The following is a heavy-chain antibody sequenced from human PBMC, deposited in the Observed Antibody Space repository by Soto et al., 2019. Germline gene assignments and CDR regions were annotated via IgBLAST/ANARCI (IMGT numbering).Heavy chain of an antibody. J-gene: IGHJ4*02. D-gene: IGHD6-13*01. CDR3: AYRSNPFDY. CDR1: GFTFSSYA. CDR2: ISGSGGST. Sequence: EVQLLESGGGLVQPGGSLRLSCAASGFTFSSYAMSWVRQAPGKGLEWVSAISGSGGSTYYADSVKGRFTISRYNSKTPLYLQMNRLRAADTAVYFCAYRSNPFDYWGQGTLVTVSS. V-gene: IGHV3-23*01.